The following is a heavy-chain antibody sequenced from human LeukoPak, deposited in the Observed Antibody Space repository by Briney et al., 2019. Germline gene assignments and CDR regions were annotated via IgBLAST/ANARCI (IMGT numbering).Heavy chain of an antibody. CDR2: ISAYNGNK. D-gene: IGHD1-26*01. CDR3: ARGLRWERLGGAFDI. J-gene: IGHJ3*02. V-gene: IGHV1-18*01. Sequence: ASVKVSCKASGYTFTSYGISWVRQAPGQGLEWMGWISAYNGNKNYAQKLQGRVTMTTDTSTSTAYMELRSLRCDDTAVYYCARGLRWERLGGAFDIWGQGTMVTVSS. CDR1: GYTFTSYG.